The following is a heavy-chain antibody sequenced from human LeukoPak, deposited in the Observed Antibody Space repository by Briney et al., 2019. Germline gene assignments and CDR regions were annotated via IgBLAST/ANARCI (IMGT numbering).Heavy chain of an antibody. CDR3: ARGRVGATPYYFDY. CDR2: INTDGSST. V-gene: IGHV3-74*01. J-gene: IGHJ4*02. Sequence: GGSLRLSCAASGFTFSSYWMHWVRQAPGKGLVWVSRINTDGSSTSYADSVKGRFTISRDNAKNTLYLQMNSLRAEDTAVYYCARGRVGATPYYFDYWGQGTLVTVSS. D-gene: IGHD1-26*01. CDR1: GFTFSSYW.